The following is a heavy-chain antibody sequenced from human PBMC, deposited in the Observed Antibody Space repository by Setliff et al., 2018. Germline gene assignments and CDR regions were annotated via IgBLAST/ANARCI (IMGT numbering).Heavy chain of an antibody. CDR3: ARDGVYYGMDV. J-gene: IGHJ6*02. Sequence: GGSLRLSCAVSGFTFSNHGMNWVRQAPGKGLEWVSYINSWGTTKYYADSVKGRFTISRDNAKNTLYLQMNSLRAEDTAVYYCARDGVYYGMDVWGQGTTVTVSS. CDR1: GFTFSNHG. CDR2: INSWGTTK. V-gene: IGHV3-48*03.